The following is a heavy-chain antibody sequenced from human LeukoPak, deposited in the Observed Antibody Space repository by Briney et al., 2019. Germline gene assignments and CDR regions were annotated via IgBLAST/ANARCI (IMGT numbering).Heavy chain of an antibody. CDR3: ARSARTTEIDY. D-gene: IGHD1-1*01. Sequence: GASVKVSCKASGYTFTSYDINWVRQATGQGLEWMGWMNPNSGNTGYAQKFQGRVTITRDTSASTAYMELSSLRSEDMAVYYCARSARTTEIDYWGQGTLVTVSS. J-gene: IGHJ4*02. CDR1: GYTFTSYD. CDR2: MNPNSGNT. V-gene: IGHV1-8*01.